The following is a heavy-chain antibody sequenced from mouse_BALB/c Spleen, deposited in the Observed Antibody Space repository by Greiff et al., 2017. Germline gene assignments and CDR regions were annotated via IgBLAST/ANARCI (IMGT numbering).Heavy chain of an antibody. CDR3: TRGAYWEAMDY. J-gene: IGHJ4*01. Sequence: LQQPGSELVRPGASVKLSCKASGYTFTSYWMHWVKQRHGQGLEWIGNIYPGSGSTNYDEKFKSKGTLTVDTSSSTAYMHLSSLTSEDSAVYYCTRGAYWEAMDYWGQGTSVTVSS. CDR1: GYTFTSYW. V-gene: IGHV1S22*01. D-gene: IGHD4-1*01. CDR2: IYPGSGST.